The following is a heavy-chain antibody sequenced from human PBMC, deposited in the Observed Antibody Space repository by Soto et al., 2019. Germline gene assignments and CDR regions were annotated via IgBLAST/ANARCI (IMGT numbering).Heavy chain of an antibody. CDR1: GFTFSSYA. D-gene: IGHD6-6*01. V-gene: IGHV3-23*01. Sequence: XGSLKLACAASGFTFSSYAMSWVRQAPGKGLEWVSAISGSGGSTYYADSVKGRFTISRDNSKNTLYLQMNSLRAEDTAVYYCAKYRSSSYLDYWGQGTLVTVSS. J-gene: IGHJ4*02. CDR2: ISGSGGST. CDR3: AKYRSSSYLDY.